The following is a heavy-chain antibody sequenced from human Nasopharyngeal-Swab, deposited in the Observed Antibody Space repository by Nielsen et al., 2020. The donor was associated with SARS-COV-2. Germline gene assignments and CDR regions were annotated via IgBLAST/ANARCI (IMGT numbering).Heavy chain of an antibody. J-gene: IGHJ6*02. CDR3: ARYLTAMETSGYGMDV. CDR2: IWYDGSNK. V-gene: IGHV3-33*01. Sequence: GESLKISCAASGFTFSSYGMHWVRQAPGKGLEWVAVIWYDGSNKYYADSVKGRFTISRDNSKNTLYLQMNSLRAEDTAVYYCARYLTAMETSGYGMDVWGQGTTVTVSS. D-gene: IGHD5-18*01. CDR1: GFTFSSYG.